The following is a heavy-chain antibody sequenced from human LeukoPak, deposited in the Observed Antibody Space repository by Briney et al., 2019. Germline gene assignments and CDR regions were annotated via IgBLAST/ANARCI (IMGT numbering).Heavy chain of an antibody. J-gene: IGHJ4*02. CDR3: ASRHDSSGRYPDY. CDR2: IKQDGSEK. V-gene: IGHV3-7*01. Sequence: QPGGSLRLSCAASGFTFSSYWMSWARQAPGKGLEWVANIKQDGSEKYYVDSVKGRFTISRDNAKKSLYLQMNSLRAEDTAVYYCASRHDSSGRYPDYWGQGTLVTVSS. D-gene: IGHD3-22*01. CDR1: GFTFSSYW.